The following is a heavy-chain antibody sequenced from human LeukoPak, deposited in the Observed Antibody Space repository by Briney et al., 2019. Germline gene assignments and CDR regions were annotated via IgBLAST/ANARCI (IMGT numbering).Heavy chain of an antibody. CDR1: GFTVSSNY. D-gene: IGHD1-1*01. V-gene: IGHV3-53*01. J-gene: IGHJ4*02. CDR2: IYSGGST. Sequence: GRSLRLSCAASGFTVSSNYMSWVRQAPGKGLEWVSVIYSGGSTYYADSVKGRFTISRDNSKNTLYLQMNSLRAEDTAVYYCARYLRYEYYFDYWGQGTLVTVSS. CDR3: ARYLRYEYYFDY.